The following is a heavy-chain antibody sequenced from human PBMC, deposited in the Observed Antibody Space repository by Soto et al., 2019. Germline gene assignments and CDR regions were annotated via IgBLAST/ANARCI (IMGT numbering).Heavy chain of an antibody. CDR1: GGSIISTNYY. J-gene: IGHJ6*02. D-gene: IGHD3-10*01. CDR2: IYYTGGM. V-gene: IGHV4-31*11. CDR3: ARAKVVRGARARIDV. Sequence: QVQLQESGPGLVKPSETLSLICAVSGGSIISTNYYWSWIRQHPGKGLEWIGYIYYTGGMYSNPSLTSRLTISVDTSKNQVSLNLSSVTAADTAVYSGARAKVVRGARARIDVWCQVTAVTVSS.